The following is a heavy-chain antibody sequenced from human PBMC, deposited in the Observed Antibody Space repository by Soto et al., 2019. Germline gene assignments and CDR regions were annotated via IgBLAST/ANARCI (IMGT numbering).Heavy chain of an antibody. D-gene: IGHD6-13*01. J-gene: IGHJ6*02. CDR2: ISGSGGST. CDR3: AKDPEGIAADHYYYGMDV. CDR1: GFTFSSYA. Sequence: HPGGSLRLSCAASGFTFSSYAMSWVRQAPGKGLEWVSAISGSGGSTYYADSVKGRFTISRDNSKNTLYLQMNSLRAEDTAVYYCAKDPEGIAADHYYYGMDVWGQGTTVTVSS. V-gene: IGHV3-23*01.